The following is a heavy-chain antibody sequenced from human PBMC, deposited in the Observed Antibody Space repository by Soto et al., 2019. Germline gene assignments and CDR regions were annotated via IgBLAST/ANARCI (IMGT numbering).Heavy chain of an antibody. V-gene: IGHV5-51*01. CDR2: IYPGDSGT. J-gene: IGHJ2*01. D-gene: IGHD3-22*01. CDR1: GYSFTSNW. CDR3: VRSLYFDSSTHSPGWYFDL. Sequence: GEYLKISCKGSGYSFTSNWIGWVRQLPGKGLEWMGIIYPGDSGTRYSPSFQGQVTISADKSISTAYLEWSSLKASDSAIYYCVRSLYFDSSTHSPGWYFDLWGRGTLVTGSS.